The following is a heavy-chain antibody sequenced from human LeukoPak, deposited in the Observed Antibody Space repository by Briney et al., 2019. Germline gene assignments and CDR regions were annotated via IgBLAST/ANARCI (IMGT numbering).Heavy chain of an antibody. Sequence: SETLSLTCTVSGGSISSYYWSWIRQPPGKGLEWIGYIYYSGSTNYNPSLKNRVTISVDTSKNQFSLKLSSVTAADTAVYYCARVAYSSSWYRYYGFDPWGQGTLVTVSS. CDR1: GGSISSYY. CDR3: ARVAYSSSWYRYYGFDP. J-gene: IGHJ5*02. D-gene: IGHD6-13*01. CDR2: IYYSGST. V-gene: IGHV4-59*01.